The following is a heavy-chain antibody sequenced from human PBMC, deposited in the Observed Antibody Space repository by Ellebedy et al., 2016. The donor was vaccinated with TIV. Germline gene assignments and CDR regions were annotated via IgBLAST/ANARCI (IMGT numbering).Heavy chain of an antibody. J-gene: IGHJ6*02. CDR3: ARDAHVDSSI. Sequence: GESLKISXAASGFTFSSYSMNWVRQAPGKGLEWVSSISSSGNYIYYADSVKGRFTISRDNAKNSLYLQMNSLRAEDTAVYYCARDAHVDSSIWGQGTTVTVSS. CDR2: ISSSGNYI. V-gene: IGHV3-21*01. CDR1: GFTFSSYS. D-gene: IGHD5-12*01.